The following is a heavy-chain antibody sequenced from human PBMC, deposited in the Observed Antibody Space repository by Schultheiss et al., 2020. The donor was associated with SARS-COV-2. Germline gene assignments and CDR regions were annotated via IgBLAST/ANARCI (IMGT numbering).Heavy chain of an antibody. CDR3: ARVEAVALFDY. Sequence: SETLSLTCTVSGGSVSSGSYYWSWIRQPPGKGLEWIGYIYHSGSTYYNPSLKSRVTISVDRSKNQFSLKLSSVTAADTAVYYCARVEAVALFDYWGQGTLVTVSS. J-gene: IGHJ4*02. D-gene: IGHD6-19*01. CDR2: IYHSGST. CDR1: GGSVSSGSYY. V-gene: IGHV4-61*01.